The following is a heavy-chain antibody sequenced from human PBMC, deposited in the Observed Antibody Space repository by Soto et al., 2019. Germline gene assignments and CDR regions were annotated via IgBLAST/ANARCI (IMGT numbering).Heavy chain of an antibody. V-gene: IGHV3-21*01. D-gene: IGHD6-13*01. CDR1: GFTFRRCT. CDR2: ISSNSADI. CDR3: TRDASRDSSARGWFDP. Sequence: GGSLRLSCSASGFTFRRCTMNWVRLGPGKGLEWVSTISSNSADIYDTDAPRGRFTSSRDNAKNSLHLQMNSLRAEDTAVYYCTRDASRDSSARGWFDPWGPGTLVTVS. J-gene: IGHJ5*02.